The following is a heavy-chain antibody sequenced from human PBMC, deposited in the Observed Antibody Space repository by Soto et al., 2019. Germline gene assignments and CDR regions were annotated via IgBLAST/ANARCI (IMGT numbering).Heavy chain of an antibody. CDR1: GFSLSTSGMC. V-gene: IGHV2-70*01. Sequence: SGPTLVNPTQTLTLTCTFSGFSLSTSGMCVSWIRQPPGKALEWLALIDWDDDKYYSTSLKTRLTISKDTSKNQVVLTMTNMDPVDTATYYCARIYFLGWLSPVVDYWGQGTLVTVSS. CDR3: ARIYFLGWLSPVVDY. CDR2: IDWDDDK. D-gene: IGHD3-3*01. J-gene: IGHJ4*02.